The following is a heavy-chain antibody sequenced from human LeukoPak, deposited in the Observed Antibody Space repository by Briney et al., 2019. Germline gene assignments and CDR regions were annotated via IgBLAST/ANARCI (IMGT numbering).Heavy chain of an antibody. CDR2: IYPGDSDP. D-gene: IGHD6-19*01. V-gene: IGHV5-51*01. Sequence: GESLKISCKGSGYNFASYWIGWVRQMPVKGLEWMGIIYPGDSDPRYSPSFQGQVTFSADKSISTAYLQWSSLKASDTAMYYCARLGSGYSSGWYDYWGQGTLVTVSS. CDR1: GYNFASYW. CDR3: ARLGSGYSSGWYDY. J-gene: IGHJ4*02.